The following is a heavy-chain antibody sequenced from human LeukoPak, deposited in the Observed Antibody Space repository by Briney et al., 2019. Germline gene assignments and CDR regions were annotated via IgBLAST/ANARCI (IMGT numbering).Heavy chain of an antibody. D-gene: IGHD6-6*01. Sequence: GGCLRPSCAASAFTFSSNDMNWVRQAAGRGLEWVSSISSSSQYIYYAVSVKGRFTISRDDAKNSVFLQVNSARAEDSAMYYCARGGAYSSSDFDYWGQGALVTVSS. V-gene: IGHV3-21*01. CDR2: ISSSSQYI. CDR1: AFTFSSND. J-gene: IGHJ4*02. CDR3: ARGGAYSSSDFDY.